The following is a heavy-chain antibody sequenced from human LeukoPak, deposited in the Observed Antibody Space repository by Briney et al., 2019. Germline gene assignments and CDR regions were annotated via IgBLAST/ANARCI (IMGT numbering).Heavy chain of an antibody. Sequence: GGSLRLSCAASGFTFDDYAMHWVRQAPGKGLEWVSGISWNSGSIGYADSVEGRFTISRDNAKNSLYLQMNSLRAEDTAVYYCAKGPAADPSYYFDYWGQGTLVTVSS. CDR1: GFTFDDYA. CDR2: ISWNSGSI. CDR3: AKGPAADPSYYFDY. J-gene: IGHJ4*02. D-gene: IGHD6-13*01. V-gene: IGHV3-9*01.